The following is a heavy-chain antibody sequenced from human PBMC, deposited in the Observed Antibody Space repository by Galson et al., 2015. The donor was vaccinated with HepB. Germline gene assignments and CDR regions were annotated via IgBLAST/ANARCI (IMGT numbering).Heavy chain of an antibody. J-gene: IGHJ6*02. Sequence: SVKVSCKASGGTFSSYAISWVRQAPGQGLEWMGGIIPIFGIANYAQKFQGRVTITADESTSTAYMELSSLRSEDTAVYYCARGVVVPAAIKYGMDVWGQGTTVTVSS. CDR1: GGTFSSYA. CDR3: ARGVVVPAAIKYGMDV. D-gene: IGHD2-2*02. CDR2: IIPIFGIA. V-gene: IGHV1-69*13.